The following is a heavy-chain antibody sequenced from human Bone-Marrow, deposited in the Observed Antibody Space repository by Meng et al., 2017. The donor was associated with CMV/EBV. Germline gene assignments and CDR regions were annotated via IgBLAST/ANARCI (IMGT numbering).Heavy chain of an antibody. J-gene: IGHJ4*02. D-gene: IGHD2-2*01. Sequence: GESLKISCAASGFTFSSYAMHWVRQAPGKGLEWVAVISYDGSNKYYADSVKGRFTISRDNAKNSLYLQMNSLRAEDTAVYYCARETFYCSSTSCYPDYWGQGTLVTVSS. V-gene: IGHV3-30*04. CDR3: ARETFYCSSTSCYPDY. CDR1: GFTFSSYA. CDR2: ISYDGSNK.